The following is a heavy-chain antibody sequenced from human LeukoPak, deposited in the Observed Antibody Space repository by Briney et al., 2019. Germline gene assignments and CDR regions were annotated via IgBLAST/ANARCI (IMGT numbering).Heavy chain of an antibody. J-gene: IGHJ4*02. CDR3: ARVLLRFLDQPRGFDY. Sequence: AETLSLTCGVYGGSFRCYYWSWIRQPPGKGLEGSGEINHRGSTNYNPSLKSRVTISVDTPKHQFSLKLSSVTAADTAVYYCARVLLRFLDQPRGFDYSAREPWSPSPQ. CDR2: INHRGST. CDR1: GGSFRCYY. D-gene: IGHD3-3*01. V-gene: IGHV4-34*01.